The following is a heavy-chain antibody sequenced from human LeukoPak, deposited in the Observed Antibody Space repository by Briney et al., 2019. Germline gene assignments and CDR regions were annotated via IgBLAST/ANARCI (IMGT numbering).Heavy chain of an antibody. CDR1: GFTFSGYL. CDR2: INSDGSST. J-gene: IGHJ4*02. Sequence: PGGSLRLSYAASGFTFSGYLMHWVRQAPGKELVWVSRINSDGSSTIYADSVKGRFTISSESSGNTLYLQMHNLRAEDTAVYYCAKGVRLWFAFYFDYWGQGTLVTVSS. CDR3: AKGVRLWFAFYFDY. V-gene: IGHV3-74*01. D-gene: IGHD3-10*01.